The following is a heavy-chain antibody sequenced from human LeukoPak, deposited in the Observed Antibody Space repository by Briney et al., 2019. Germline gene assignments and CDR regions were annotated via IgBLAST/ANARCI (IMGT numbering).Heavy chain of an antibody. CDR2: ISSSGSTI. Sequence: GGSLRLSCAASGFTFSSYEMNWVRQAPGKGLEWVSYISSSGSTIYYADSVKGRFTISRDNAKNSLYLQMNSLRAEDTAVYYCARVRGAYYDILTGYYDYWGQGTLVTVSS. V-gene: IGHV3-48*03. J-gene: IGHJ4*02. D-gene: IGHD3-9*01. CDR3: ARVRGAYYDILTGYYDY. CDR1: GFTFSSYE.